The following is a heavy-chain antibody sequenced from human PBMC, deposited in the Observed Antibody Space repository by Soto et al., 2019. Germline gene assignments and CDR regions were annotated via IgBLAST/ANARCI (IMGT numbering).Heavy chain of an antibody. V-gene: IGHV4-61*01. Sequence: SETLSLTCTVSGGSVSSGSCYWSWIRQPPGKGLEWIGYIYYSGSTNYNPSLKSRVTISVDTSKNQSSLKLSSVTAADTAVYYCARVNVGKIVVVFDYWGQGTPARVYS. D-gene: IGHD3-22*01. CDR1: GGSVSSGSCY. CDR2: IYYSGST. CDR3: ARVNVGKIVVVFDY. J-gene: IGHJ4*02.